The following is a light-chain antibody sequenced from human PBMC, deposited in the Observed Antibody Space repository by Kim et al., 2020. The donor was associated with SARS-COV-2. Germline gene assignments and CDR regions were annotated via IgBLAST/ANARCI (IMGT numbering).Light chain of an antibody. CDR3: GTWDSSLSAVV. Sequence: GQKVTISCSRSSSNIGNDYVAWYQQIPGTAPKLLIYDNNKRPSGIPDRFSGSKSGTSATLGITGLQTGDEADYYCGTWDSSLSAVVFGGGTQLTVL. CDR1: SSNIGNDY. V-gene: IGLV1-51*01. J-gene: IGLJ2*01. CDR2: DNN.